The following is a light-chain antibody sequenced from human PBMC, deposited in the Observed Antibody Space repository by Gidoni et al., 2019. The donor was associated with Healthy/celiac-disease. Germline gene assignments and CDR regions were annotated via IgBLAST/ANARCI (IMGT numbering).Light chain of an antibody. CDR1: QSVSSSY. CDR3: QQYGSSPWA. Sequence: QSVSSSYLAWYQQKPGQAPRLLIYGASSRATGIPDRFSGSGSGTDFTLTISRLEPEDFAVYYCQQYGSSPWAFXQXTKVEIK. J-gene: IGKJ1*01. V-gene: IGKV3-20*01. CDR2: GAS.